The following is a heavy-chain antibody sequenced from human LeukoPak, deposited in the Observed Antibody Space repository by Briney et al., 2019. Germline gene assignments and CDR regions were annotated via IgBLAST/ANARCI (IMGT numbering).Heavy chain of an antibody. J-gene: IGHJ6*03. D-gene: IGHD3-10*01. Sequence: GGSLRLSCAASGFTFSSYSMNWVRQAPGKGLEWVSFISSSGSTIYYADSVKGRFTISRDNAKNSLYLQMNSLRAEDTAVYYCARDAYGSGSYLFYYYYYMDVWGKGTTVTVSS. CDR1: GFTFSSYS. CDR2: ISSSGSTI. CDR3: ARDAYGSGSYLFYYYYYMDV. V-gene: IGHV3-48*04.